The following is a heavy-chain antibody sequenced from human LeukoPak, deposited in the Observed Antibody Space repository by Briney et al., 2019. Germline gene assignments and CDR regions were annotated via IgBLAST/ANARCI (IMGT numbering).Heavy chain of an antibody. V-gene: IGHV4-61*03. Sequence: SETLSLTCTASGGPVSSGSYCWSWIRQPPGKRPEWIGYICDTGSIDHNPSLKSRVTISVGTSKNHFSLKPSSVTAADTAVYYCARSSVQFGTATHFDSWGQGTLVTVSS. CDR2: ICDTGSI. CDR3: ARSSVQFGTATHFDS. D-gene: IGHD3-10*01. J-gene: IGHJ4*02. CDR1: GGPVSSGSYC.